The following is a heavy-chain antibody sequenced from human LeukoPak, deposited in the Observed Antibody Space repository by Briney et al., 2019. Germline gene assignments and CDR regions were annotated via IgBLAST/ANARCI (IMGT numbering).Heavy chain of an antibody. CDR2: INHSGST. CDR3: ARETHYYGSGSYIFDY. J-gene: IGHJ4*02. Sequence: SETLSLTCAVYGGSFSGYYWSWIRQPPGKGLEWIGEINHSGSTNYNPSLKSRVTISVDTSKNQFSLKLSSVTAADTAVYYCARETHYYGSGSYIFDYWGQGTLVTVSS. D-gene: IGHD3-10*01. CDR1: GGSFSGYY. V-gene: IGHV4-34*01.